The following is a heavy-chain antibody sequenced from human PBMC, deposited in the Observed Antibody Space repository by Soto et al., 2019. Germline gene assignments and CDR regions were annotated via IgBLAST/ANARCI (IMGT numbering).Heavy chain of an antibody. D-gene: IGHD2-21*01. Sequence: ASLKVSCKASGYTLTAYSMHWVRQAPGQGPEWMGWINPNTGATKYAQKFQGRVTMTRDTSITTAYMELRRLRSDDTAVYYCARDFDCGCEGSLNYFDFCGQGTLVTAPQ. J-gene: IGHJ4*02. CDR2: INPNTGAT. V-gene: IGHV1-2*02. CDR3: ARDFDCGCEGSLNYFDF. CDR1: GYTLTAYS.